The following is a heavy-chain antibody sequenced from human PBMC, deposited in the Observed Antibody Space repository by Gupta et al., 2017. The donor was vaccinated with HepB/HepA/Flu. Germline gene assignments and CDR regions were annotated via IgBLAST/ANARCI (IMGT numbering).Heavy chain of an antibody. D-gene: IGHD3-9*01. CDR1: GFTFNNAW. J-gene: IGHJ4*02. CDR2: IKRKSDGGTT. V-gene: IGHV3-15*01. Sequence: EVQLVESGGGLVKPGGSLRLSCTASGFTFNNAWMRWVRQAPGKGLEWIGRIKRKSDGGTTDYAAPVKGRFTISRDDSKNTLYLQMNSLKIEDTAVYYCTTILTGQPYWGQGTRVTVSS. CDR3: TTILTGQPY.